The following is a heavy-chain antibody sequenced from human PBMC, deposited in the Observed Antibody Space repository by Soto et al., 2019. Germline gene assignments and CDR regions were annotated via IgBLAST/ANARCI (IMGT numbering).Heavy chain of an antibody. CDR3: ARLRVATNNYKWFAH. J-gene: IGHJ5*02. D-gene: IGHD5-12*01. V-gene: IGHV4-31*03. Sequence: TLSLTCSFSVAALNIGNYYWSWIRQVPGKGLEWIGHIYVTGAVDYNPSLRDRITISQDTSERQFSLNLRLVTAADTAVYYCARLRVATNNYKWFAHWGQGTLVTVSS. CDR1: VAALNIGNYY. CDR2: IYVTGAV.